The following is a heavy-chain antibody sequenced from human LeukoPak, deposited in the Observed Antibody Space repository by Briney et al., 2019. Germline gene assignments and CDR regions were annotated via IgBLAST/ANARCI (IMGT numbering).Heavy chain of an antibody. CDR2: ISYDGSNK. CDR3: ARALYGDYENYFVY. Sequence: GGSLRLSCAASGFTFSSYAMHWVRQAPGKGLEWVAVISYDGSNKYYADSVKGRFTISRDKSKNTLYLQMNSLRAEDAAVYYCARALYGDYENYFVYWGQGTLVTVSS. J-gene: IGHJ4*02. CDR1: GFTFSSYA. V-gene: IGHV3-30*04. D-gene: IGHD4-17*01.